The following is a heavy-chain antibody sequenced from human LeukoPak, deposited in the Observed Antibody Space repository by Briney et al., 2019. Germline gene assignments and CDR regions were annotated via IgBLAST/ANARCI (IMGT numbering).Heavy chain of an antibody. J-gene: IGHJ6*03. CDR1: GFTFSIYS. V-gene: IGHV3-21*01. CDR3: AGVAAGAEAHTLHYHYMDV. D-gene: IGHD6-13*01. CDR2: ISSTSIYI. Sequence: PGGSLRLSCAASGFTFSIYSMSWVRQAPGKGLEWVSSISSTSIYIYYADSVRGRFTISRDNAENSLYLQINSLGVEDTAVDSCAGVAAGAEAHTLHYHYMDVWGKGTTVTVSS.